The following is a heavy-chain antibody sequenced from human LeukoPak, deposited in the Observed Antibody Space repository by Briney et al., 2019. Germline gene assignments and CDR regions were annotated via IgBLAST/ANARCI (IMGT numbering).Heavy chain of an antibody. D-gene: IGHD3-9*01. CDR2: ISSSGSTI. Sequence: GGSLRLSCAASGFTFSSYEMNWVRQAPGKGLEWVSYISSSGSTIYYADSLKGRFTISRDNAKNFLYLQMNSLRAEDTAVYYCARTYYDILTGYNPYFDYWGQGILVTVSS. J-gene: IGHJ4*02. CDR3: ARTYYDILTGYNPYFDY. CDR1: GFTFSSYE. V-gene: IGHV3-48*03.